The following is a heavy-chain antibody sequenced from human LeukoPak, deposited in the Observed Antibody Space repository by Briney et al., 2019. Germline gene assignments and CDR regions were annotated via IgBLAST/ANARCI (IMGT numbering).Heavy chain of an antibody. V-gene: IGHV4-34*01. J-gene: IGHJ6*02. Sequence: XLSLXXXXXGGSFXXYYWSWIRQPPGKGLEWIGEINHSGSTNYNPSLKSRVTISVDTSKNQFSLKLSSVTAADTAVYYCARARIPPIVVVPAAISYYYYGMDVWGQGTTVTVSS. CDR3: ARARIPPIVVVPAAISYYYYGMDV. CDR2: INHSGST. CDR1: GGSFXXYY. D-gene: IGHD2-2*02.